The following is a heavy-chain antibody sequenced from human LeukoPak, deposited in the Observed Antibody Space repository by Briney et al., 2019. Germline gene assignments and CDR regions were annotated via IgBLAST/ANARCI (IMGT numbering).Heavy chain of an antibody. D-gene: IGHD3-10*01. Sequence: SETLSLTCTVSGASISSGSYYWTWIRRPAGKGLEGFGRIYSSGSTNYNPSLKSRVTMSVDTSKNQFSLKLSSVTAADTAVYYCARVSLVRGAPDYYFDYWGQGTLVTVSS. CDR1: GASISSGSYY. J-gene: IGHJ4*02. CDR3: ARVSLVRGAPDYYFDY. CDR2: IYSSGST. V-gene: IGHV4-61*02.